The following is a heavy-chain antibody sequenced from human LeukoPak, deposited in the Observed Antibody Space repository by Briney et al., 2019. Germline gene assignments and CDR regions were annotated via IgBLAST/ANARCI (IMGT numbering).Heavy chain of an antibody. CDR3: ANPLISGQGWYFDL. CDR1: GFSVSNNY. CDR2: LYSGGNT. J-gene: IGHJ2*01. V-gene: IGHV3-53*01. Sequence: GGSLRLSCAASGFSVSNNYMTWVRQVPGKGLEWVSVLYSGGNTYYADSVKGRFTISRDNSKNTLYLQMNSLRAEDTAVYYCANPLISGQGWYFDLWGRGTLVTVSS. D-gene: IGHD6-19*01.